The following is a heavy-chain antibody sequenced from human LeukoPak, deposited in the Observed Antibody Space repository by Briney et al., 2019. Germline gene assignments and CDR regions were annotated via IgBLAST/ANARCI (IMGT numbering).Heavy chain of an antibody. V-gene: IGHV1-69*05. Sequence: SVKVSCKASGGTFSSYAISWVRQAPGQGLEWMGGIIPIFGTANYAQKFQGRVTITTDESTSTAYMELSSLRSEDTAVYYCARSPGDWNYVGWFDGYMDVWGKGTTVTVSS. J-gene: IGHJ6*03. CDR1: GGTFSSYA. D-gene: IGHD1-7*01. CDR3: ARSPGDWNYVGWFDGYMDV. CDR2: IIPIFGTA.